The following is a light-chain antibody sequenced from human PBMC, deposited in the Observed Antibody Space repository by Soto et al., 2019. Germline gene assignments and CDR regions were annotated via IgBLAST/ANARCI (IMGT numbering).Light chain of an antibody. CDR1: QTVSSY. CDR2: HAS. J-gene: IGKJ2*01. Sequence: EIVLTQSPATLSLSPGERATLSCRASQTVSSYLAWYQQKPGQAPRLLIYHASNRATGIPARFSGSGSGTDFTLTISSLEPEDFAVYYCQHPSSWPYTFGQGTKLAIK. V-gene: IGKV3-11*01. CDR3: QHPSSWPYT.